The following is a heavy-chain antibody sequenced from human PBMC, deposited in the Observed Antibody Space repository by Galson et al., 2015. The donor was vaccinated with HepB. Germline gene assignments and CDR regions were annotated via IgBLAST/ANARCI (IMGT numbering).Heavy chain of an antibody. D-gene: IGHD3-10*01. CDR3: AKDSGKTYYYGSGSYPKTDY. V-gene: IGHV3-21*01. CDR2: ISSSSSYI. J-gene: IGHJ4*02. Sequence: SLRLSCAASGFTFSSYSMNWVRQAPGKGLEWVSSISSSSSYIYYADSVKGRFTISRDNAKNSLYLKMNSLRAEDTAVYYCAKDSGKTYYYGSGSYPKTDYWGQGTRVTVSS. CDR1: GFTFSSYS.